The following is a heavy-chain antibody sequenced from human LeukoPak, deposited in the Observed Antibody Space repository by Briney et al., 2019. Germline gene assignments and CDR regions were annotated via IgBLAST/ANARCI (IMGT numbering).Heavy chain of an antibody. V-gene: IGHV3-21*01. D-gene: IGHD3-10*01. J-gene: IGHJ4*02. Sequence: GGSLRLSCAASGFTFSSYSMNWVRQAPGKGLEWVSSISSSSSYIYYADSVKARFTISRDNAKNSLYLQMNSLRAEDTAGYYCARAYGSGSYYFEYWGQGTLVTVSS. CDR1: GFTFSSYS. CDR2: ISSSSSYI. CDR3: ARAYGSGSYYFEY.